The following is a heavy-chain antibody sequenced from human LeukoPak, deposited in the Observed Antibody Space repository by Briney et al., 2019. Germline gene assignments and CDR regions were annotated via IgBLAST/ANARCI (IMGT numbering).Heavy chain of an antibody. J-gene: IGHJ6*04. CDR3: ASCSSTSREYYYYYYGMDV. D-gene: IGHD2-2*01. Sequence: PGGSLRLSCAASGFTVSSNYMSRVRQAPGKGLEWVSVIYSGGSTYYADSVKGRFTISRDNSKNTLYLQMNSLRADDTAVYYCASCSSTSREYYYYYYGMDVWGKGTTVTVSS. V-gene: IGHV3-53*01. CDR2: IYSGGST. CDR1: GFTVSSNY.